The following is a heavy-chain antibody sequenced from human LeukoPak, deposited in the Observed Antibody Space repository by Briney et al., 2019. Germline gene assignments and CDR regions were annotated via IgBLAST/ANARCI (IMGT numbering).Heavy chain of an antibody. V-gene: IGHV3-53*01. J-gene: IGHJ1*01. CDR2: IYSGGST. D-gene: IGHD3-22*01. CDR3: ASRPMYYYDSSGYGEYFQH. CDR1: GFTVSSNY. Sequence: PGGSLRLSCAASGFTVSSNYMSWVRQAPGKGLEWVSVIYSGGSTYYADSVKGRFTISRDNSKSTLYLQMNSLRAEDTAVYYCASRPMYYYDSSGYGEYFQHWGQGTLVTVSS.